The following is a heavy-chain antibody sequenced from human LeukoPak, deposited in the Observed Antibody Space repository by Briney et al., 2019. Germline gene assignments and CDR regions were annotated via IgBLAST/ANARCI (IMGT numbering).Heavy chain of an antibody. CDR3: ARGRVYYGSGSYYAGCDY. CDR2: INHSGST. D-gene: IGHD3-10*01. V-gene: IGHV4-34*01. J-gene: IGHJ4*02. Sequence: SETLSLTCAVYGGSFSGYYWSWIRQPPGKGLEWIGEINHSGSTNYNPSLKSRVTISVDTSKNQFPLKLSSVTAADTAVYYCARGRVYYGSGSYYAGCDYWGQGTLVTVSS. CDR1: GGSFSGYY.